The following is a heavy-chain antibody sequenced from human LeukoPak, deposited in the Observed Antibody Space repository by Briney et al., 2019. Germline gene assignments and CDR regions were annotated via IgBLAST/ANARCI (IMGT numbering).Heavy chain of an antibody. D-gene: IGHD3-3*01. CDR3: ARANYYDFWSGYSGKDFDY. CDR1: GYTFTSYA. Sequence: ASVTVSCTASGYTFTSYAMNWVRQAPGQGLEWMGWINTNTGNPTYAQGFTGRFVFSLDTSVSTAYLQISSLKAEDTAVYYCARANYYDFWSGYSGKDFDYWGQGTLVTVSS. CDR2: INTNTGNP. V-gene: IGHV7-4-1*02. J-gene: IGHJ4*02.